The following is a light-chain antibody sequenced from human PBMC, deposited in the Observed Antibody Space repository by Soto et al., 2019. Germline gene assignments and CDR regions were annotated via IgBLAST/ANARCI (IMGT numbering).Light chain of an antibody. CDR3: SSYRSSSTPYYV. J-gene: IGLJ1*01. CDR2: EVS. Sequence: QSVLTQPASVSGSPGQSITISCTGTSSDVGGYNSVSWYQQHPGKAPKLMIYEVSNRPSGVSNRFSGSKSVNTASLTISGLQAEDESDYYCSSYRSSSTPYYVFGTGTKVTVL. CDR1: SSDVGGYNS. V-gene: IGLV2-14*03.